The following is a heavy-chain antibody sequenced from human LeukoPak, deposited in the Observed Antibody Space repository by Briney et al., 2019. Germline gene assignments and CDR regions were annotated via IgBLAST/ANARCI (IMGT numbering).Heavy chain of an antibody. V-gene: IGHV4-59*01. CDR1: GGSISSYY. CDR2: IYYSGNT. Sequence: SETLSLTCTVSGGSISSYYWSWIRQPPGKGLEWIGYIYYSGNTNYNPSLKSRVTISVDTSNNQFSLKLSSVTAADTAVYFCARGVTMIVVVIHDWYFDLWGRGTLVTVSS. J-gene: IGHJ2*01. CDR3: ARGVTMIVVVIHDWYFDL. D-gene: IGHD3-22*01.